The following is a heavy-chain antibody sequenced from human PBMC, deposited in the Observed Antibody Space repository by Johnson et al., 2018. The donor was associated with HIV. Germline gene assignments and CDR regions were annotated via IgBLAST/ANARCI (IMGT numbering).Heavy chain of an antibody. CDR3: ARGRPWGWDIRRDAFDI. Sequence: MLLVESGGGLVQPGGSLRLSCAASGFSFSSYWMSWVRQAPGKGLQWVANIKQDGSEKYYVDSVKGRCTISRDNAKNSLYLQMNSLRAEDTALYYCARGRPWGWDIRRDAFDIWGQGTMVTVSS. CDR2: IKQDGSEK. D-gene: IGHD3-16*01. V-gene: IGHV3-7*05. J-gene: IGHJ3*02. CDR1: GFSFSSYW.